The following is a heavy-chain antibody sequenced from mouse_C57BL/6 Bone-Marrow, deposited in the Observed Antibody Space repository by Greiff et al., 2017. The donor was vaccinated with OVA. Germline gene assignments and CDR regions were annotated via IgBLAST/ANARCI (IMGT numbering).Heavy chain of an antibody. CDR2: INPNNGGT. D-gene: IGHD1-1*01. J-gene: IGHJ2*01. CDR3: ARKNYYGSSYPSFDY. Sequence: VQLQQSGPELVKPGASVKISCKASGYTFTDYYMNWVKQSHGKSLEWIGDINPNNGGTSYNQKFKGKATLTVDKSSRTAYMELRSLTSEDSAVYYCARKNYYGSSYPSFDYWGQGTTLTVSS. V-gene: IGHV1-26*01. CDR1: GYTFTDYY.